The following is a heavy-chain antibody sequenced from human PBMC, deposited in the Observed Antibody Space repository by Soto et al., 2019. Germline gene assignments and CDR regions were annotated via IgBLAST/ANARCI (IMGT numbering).Heavy chain of an antibody. V-gene: IGHV1-24*01. D-gene: IGHD5-18*01. CDR2: FDPEDGET. CDR3: ATEYVDTAIHPGSLKHDAFDI. J-gene: IGHJ3*02. Sequence: ASVKVSCKVSGYTLTELSMHWVRQAPGKGLEWMGGFDPEDGETIYAQKFQGRVTMTEDISTDTAYMELSSLRSEDTAVYYCATEYVDTAIHPGSLKHDAFDIWGQGTMVTVSS. CDR1: GYTLTELS.